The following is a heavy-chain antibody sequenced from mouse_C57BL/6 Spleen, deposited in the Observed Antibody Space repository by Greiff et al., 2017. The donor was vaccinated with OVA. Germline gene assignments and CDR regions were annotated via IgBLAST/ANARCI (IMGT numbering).Heavy chain of an antibody. D-gene: IGHD2-1*01. CDR1: GFSLTSYA. V-gene: IGHV2-9-1*01. CDR2: IWTGGGT. Sequence: VQVVESGPGLVAPSQSLSITCTVSGFSLTSYAISWVRQPPGKGLEWLGVIWTGGGTNYNSALKSRLSISKDNSKSQVFLKMNSLQTDDTARYYCARNLIYYGNYNWYFDVWGTGTTVTVSS. CDR3: ARNLIYYGNYNWYFDV. J-gene: IGHJ1*03.